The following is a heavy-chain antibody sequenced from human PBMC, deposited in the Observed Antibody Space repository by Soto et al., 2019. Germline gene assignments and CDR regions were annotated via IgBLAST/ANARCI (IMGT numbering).Heavy chain of an antibody. CDR1: GFTFGDYA. V-gene: IGHV3-49*03. D-gene: IGHD2-15*01. J-gene: IGHJ4*02. Sequence: GGSLRLSCTASGFTFGDYAMSWIRQAPGKGLEWVGFIRSKAYGGTIEYAASVKGRFTISRDDSKSIAYLQMNSLKTEDTAVYYCTRPYCSGGSCYWAVDDWGQGTLVTVSS. CDR3: TRPYCSGGSCYWAVDD. CDR2: IRSKAYGGTI.